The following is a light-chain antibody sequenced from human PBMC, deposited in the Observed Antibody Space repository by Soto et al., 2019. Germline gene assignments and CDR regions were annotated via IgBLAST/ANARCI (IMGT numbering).Light chain of an antibody. CDR1: QSVRSRY. V-gene: IGKV3-20*01. Sequence: ESVLTQSPGTLSLSPGERATLSCRASQSVRSRYLAWYQQKPGQAPRLLIYGASSRATGIPDRFSGSGSGADFTVTISRLEPEDFAVYYCQQYGSSPYTFGQGTKLEIK. CDR3: QQYGSSPYT. J-gene: IGKJ2*01. CDR2: GAS.